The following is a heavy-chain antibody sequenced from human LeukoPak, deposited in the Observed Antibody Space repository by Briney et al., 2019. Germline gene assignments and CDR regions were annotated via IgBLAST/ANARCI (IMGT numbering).Heavy chain of an antibody. CDR1: GGSISSSSYY. CDR3: ASRAKGTEDY. D-gene: IGHD3-10*01. J-gene: IGHJ4*02. Sequence: SETLSLTCTVSGGSISSSSYYWGWIRQPPGKGLEWIGSIYYSGSTYYNPSLKSRVTISVDTSKNQFSLKLSSVTAADTAVYYCASRAKGTEDYWGQRTLVTVSS. CDR2: IYYSGST. V-gene: IGHV4-39*01.